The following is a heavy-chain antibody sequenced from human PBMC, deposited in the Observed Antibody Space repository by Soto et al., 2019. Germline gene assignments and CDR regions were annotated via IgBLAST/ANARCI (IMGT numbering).Heavy chain of an antibody. V-gene: IGHV3-33*01. Sequence: GGSLRLSCAASGFTFSSYGMHWVRQAPGKGLEWVAVIWYDGSNKYYADSVKGRLTISRDNSKNTLYLQMNSLRAEDTAVYYCARVRSRAAAAIHPFDYWGQGTLVTVSS. CDR3: ARVRSRAAAAIHPFDY. CDR1: GFTFSSYG. CDR2: IWYDGSNK. J-gene: IGHJ4*02. D-gene: IGHD6-13*01.